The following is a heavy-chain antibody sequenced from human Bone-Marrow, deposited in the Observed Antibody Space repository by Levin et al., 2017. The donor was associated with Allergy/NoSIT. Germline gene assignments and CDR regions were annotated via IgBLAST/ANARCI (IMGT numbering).Heavy chain of an antibody. CDR1: GFSFRSYW. D-gene: IGHD3-9*01. CDR3: AKWGNIFDLAY. Sequence: GESLKISCAASGFSFRSYWMSWVRQAPGKGLEWVASIKPDGSGKYYVDSVKGRFTISRDNADNSLSLQMNSLRADDTAVYYCAKWGNIFDLAYWGQGALVTVSS. V-gene: IGHV3-7*01. J-gene: IGHJ4*02. CDR2: IKPDGSGK.